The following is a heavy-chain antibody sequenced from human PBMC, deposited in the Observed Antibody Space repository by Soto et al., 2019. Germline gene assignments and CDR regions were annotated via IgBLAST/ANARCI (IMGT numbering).Heavy chain of an antibody. Sequence: ETLSLTCTVSGGSVSSGGYYWSWIRQPPGKGLEWIGYIYYTGSTNYSPSFKNRVTISLDTSKNQFSLKLSSMTAADTAVYYCARSQITMISYFGYWGQGTLVTVSS. CDR2: IYYTGST. CDR3: ARSQITMISYFGY. CDR1: GGSVSSGGYY. J-gene: IGHJ4*02. V-gene: IGHV4-61*08. D-gene: IGHD3-22*01.